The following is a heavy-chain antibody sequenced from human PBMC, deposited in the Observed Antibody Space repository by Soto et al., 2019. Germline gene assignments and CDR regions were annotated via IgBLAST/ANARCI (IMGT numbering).Heavy chain of an antibody. D-gene: IGHD3-3*01. V-gene: IGHV1-2*02. CDR2: INPNSGGT. CDR3: ARERITIFGVVIMDYYGMDV. Sequence: ASVKVSCKASGYTFTGYYMHWVRQAPGQGLEWMGWINPNSGGTNYAQKFQGRVTMTRDTSISTAYMELSRLRSDDTAVYYCARERITIFGVVIMDYYGMDVWGQGTTVTVSS. J-gene: IGHJ6*02. CDR1: GYTFTGYY.